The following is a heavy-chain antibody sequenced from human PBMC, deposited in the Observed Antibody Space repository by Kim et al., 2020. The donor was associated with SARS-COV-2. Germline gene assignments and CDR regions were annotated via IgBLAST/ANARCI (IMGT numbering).Heavy chain of an antibody. CDR1: GFRLSDYY. V-gene: IGHV3-11*01. D-gene: IGHD3-16*01. Sequence: GGSLRLSCAASGFRLSDYYMSWIRRAPGKGLEWVTYIRSSGSPIYFGDSVKGRLTVSRDNAKNVLYLQPNSLRAEDTAVYYCARTFYTTSSPIIDSWGQG. CDR2: IRSSGSPI. CDR3: ARTFYTTSSPIIDS. J-gene: IGHJ4*02.